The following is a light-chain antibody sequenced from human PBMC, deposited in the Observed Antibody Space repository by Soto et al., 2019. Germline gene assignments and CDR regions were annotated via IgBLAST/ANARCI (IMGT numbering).Light chain of an antibody. CDR2: DAS. CDR3: LQRATIPLT. Sequence: ENVLTQSPATLSLSAGERATLSCRASRSVANDFLAWYQQKPGQPPRLLIDDASRRATGIPDRFSGSGPGTRFNLTLSRPEPEDFSVYYCLQRATIPLTFGGGTKVEIQ. V-gene: IGKV3D-20*02. J-gene: IGKJ4*01. CDR1: RSVANDF.